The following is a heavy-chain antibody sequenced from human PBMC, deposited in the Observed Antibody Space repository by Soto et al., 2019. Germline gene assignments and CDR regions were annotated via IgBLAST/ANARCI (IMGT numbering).Heavy chain of an antibody. CDR3: ARGSTAMGAFDY. V-gene: IGHV4-34*01. CDR1: GGSFSGYY. D-gene: IGHD5-18*01. J-gene: IGHJ4*02. Sequence: SETLSLTCAVYGGSFSGYYWSWIRQPPGKGLEWIGEINHSGSTNYNPSLKSRVTISVDTSKNQFSLKLSSVTAADTAVYYCARGSTAMGAFDYWGQGTLVTVSS. CDR2: INHSGST.